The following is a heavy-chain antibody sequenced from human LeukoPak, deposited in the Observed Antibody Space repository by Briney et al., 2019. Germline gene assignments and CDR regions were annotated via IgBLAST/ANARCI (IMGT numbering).Heavy chain of an antibody. J-gene: IGHJ4*02. D-gene: IGHD3-9*01. CDR3: ARGRYYDILTGYYIHPAPFDY. Sequence: GGSLRLSCAASGFTFSSYEMNWVRQAPGKGLEWVSYISSSGSTIYYADSVKGRFTISRGNAKNSLYLQMNSLRAEDTAVYYCARGRYYDILTGYYIHPAPFDYWGQGTLVTVSS. CDR1: GFTFSSYE. V-gene: IGHV3-48*03. CDR2: ISSSGSTI.